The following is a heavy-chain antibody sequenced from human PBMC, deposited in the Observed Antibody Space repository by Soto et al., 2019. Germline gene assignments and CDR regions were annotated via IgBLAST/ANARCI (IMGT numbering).Heavy chain of an antibody. CDR3: AREYGIYFDC. CDR1: GFTFSSYS. Sequence: GGSLRLSCAASGFTFSSYSMDWVRQAPGRGLEWVSYIKSSSSTIYYADSVEGRFTISRDNARNMLYLQMNSLRDEDTAVYYCAREYGIYFDCWGPGTLVTVSS. J-gene: IGHJ4*02. CDR2: IKSSSSTI. D-gene: IGHD2-8*01. V-gene: IGHV3-48*02.